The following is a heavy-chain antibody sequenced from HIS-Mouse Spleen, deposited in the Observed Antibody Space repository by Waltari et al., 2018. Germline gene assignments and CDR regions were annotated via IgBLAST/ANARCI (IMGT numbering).Heavy chain of an antibody. V-gene: IGHV4-39*07. J-gene: IGHJ2*01. CDR3: AREIPYSSSWYDWYFDL. D-gene: IGHD6-13*01. Sequence: QLQLQESGPGLVKPSETLSLTVTVSGCSIRSSSYYWCWIRQPPGKGLAWIGSIYYSGSTYYNPSLKSRVTISVDTSKNQFSLKLSSVTAADTAVYYCAREIPYSSSWYDWYFDLWGRGTLVTVSS. CDR1: GCSIRSSSYY. CDR2: IYYSGST.